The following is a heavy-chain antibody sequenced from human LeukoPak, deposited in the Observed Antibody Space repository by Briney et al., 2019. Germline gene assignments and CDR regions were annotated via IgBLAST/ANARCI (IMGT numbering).Heavy chain of an antibody. D-gene: IGHD6-19*01. CDR1: GYSISSGYY. CDR2: IYHSGST. CDR3: ARGKSGQWLVPDAFDI. V-gene: IGHV4-38-2*01. J-gene: IGHJ3*02. Sequence: SETLSLTCAVSGYSISSGYYWGWIRQPPGKGLEWIGSIYHSGSTYYNPSLKSRVTISVDTSKNQFSLKLSSVTAAGTAVYYCARGKSGQWLVPDAFDIWGQGTMVTISS.